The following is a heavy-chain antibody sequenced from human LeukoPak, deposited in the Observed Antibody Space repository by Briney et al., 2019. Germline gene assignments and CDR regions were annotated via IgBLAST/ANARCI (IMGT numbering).Heavy chain of an antibody. V-gene: IGHV4-59*12. D-gene: IGHD3-22*01. CDR1: GGSISNYY. CDR3: ARDFRKVYYDSSGYDYVEYNWFDP. CDR2: SHKSGST. J-gene: IGHJ5*02. Sequence: PSETLSLTCTVSGGSISNYYWTWIRQSPGKTLEWIGCSHKSGSTHYNPSLKSRVTISVDTSKNQFSLKLSSVTAADTAVYYCARDFRKVYYDSSGYDYVEYNWFDPWGQGTLVTVSS.